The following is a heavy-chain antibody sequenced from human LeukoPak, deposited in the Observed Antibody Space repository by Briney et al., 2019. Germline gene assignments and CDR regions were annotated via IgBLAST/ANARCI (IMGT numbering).Heavy chain of an antibody. CDR1: GGSISSYY. D-gene: IGHD2-15*01. J-gene: IGHJ6*02. Sequence: SETLSLTCTVSGGSISSYYWSWIRQPPGKGLEWIGYIYYSGSTNYNPSLKSRVTLSVDTSKNQFSLKLSSVTAADTAVYYCARAGAYSYYYYGMDVWGQGTTVTVSS. CDR3: ARAGAYSYYYYGMDV. V-gene: IGHV4-59*01. CDR2: IYYSGST.